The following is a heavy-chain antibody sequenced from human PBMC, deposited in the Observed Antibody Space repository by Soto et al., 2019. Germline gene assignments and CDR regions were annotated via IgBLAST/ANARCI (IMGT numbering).Heavy chain of an antibody. V-gene: IGHV3-33*01. CDR3: AREAYDMRGEYYFDY. Sequence: GGSLRLSCAASGFTFSSYGMHWVRQAPGKGLEWVAVIWYDGSNKYYADSVKGRFTISRDNSKNTLYLQMNSLRAEDTAVYYCAREAYDMRGEYYFDYWGQGTLVTVSS. CDR1: GFTFSSYG. D-gene: IGHD3-16*01. J-gene: IGHJ4*02. CDR2: IWYDGSNK.